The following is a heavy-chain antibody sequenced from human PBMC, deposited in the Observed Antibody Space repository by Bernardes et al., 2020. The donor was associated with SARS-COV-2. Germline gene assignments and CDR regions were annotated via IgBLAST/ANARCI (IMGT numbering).Heavy chain of an antibody. CDR2: ISYDGSNK. J-gene: IGHJ4*02. CDR3: ARGVRSSTSCNDY. D-gene: IGHD2-2*01. Sequence: GGSLRLSCAASGFTFSSYAMHWVRQAPGKGLEWVAAISYDGSNKYYADSVKGRFTISRDNSKNTLYLQMNSLRAEDTAVYYCARGVRSSTSCNDYWGQGTLVTVSS. V-gene: IGHV3-30*04. CDR1: GFTFSSYA.